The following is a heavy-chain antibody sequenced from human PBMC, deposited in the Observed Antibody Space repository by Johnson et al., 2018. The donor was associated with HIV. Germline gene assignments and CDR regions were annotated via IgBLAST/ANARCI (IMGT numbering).Heavy chain of an antibody. CDR2: ISWNSGSI. V-gene: IGHV3-53*01. CDR1: GFTVSSNY. CDR3: AREGLKIAHDAFDI. J-gene: IGHJ3*02. Sequence: EVQLVESGGGLIQPGGSLRLSCAASGFTVSSNYMSWVRQAPGKGLEWVSVISWNSGSIGYADSVKGRFTISRDNAKNSLYLQMNSLRAEDTALYYCAREGLKIAHDAFDIWGQGTMVTVSS. D-gene: IGHD2-15*01.